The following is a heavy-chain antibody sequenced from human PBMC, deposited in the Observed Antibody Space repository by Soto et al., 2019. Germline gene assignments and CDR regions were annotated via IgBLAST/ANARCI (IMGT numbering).Heavy chain of an antibody. D-gene: IGHD6-19*01. CDR1: GFPFSSYG. CDR3: TRGIGSGWPTDY. CDR2: IRSKTYGGTT. J-gene: IGHJ4*02. V-gene: IGHV3-49*04. Sequence: GGSLRLSCAASGFPFSSYGMSWVRQATGKGLEWVGFIRSKTYGGTTEYAASVKGRFTISRDDSKSIAYLQMNSLKTEDTAVYYCTRGIGSGWPTDYWGQGTLVTVSS.